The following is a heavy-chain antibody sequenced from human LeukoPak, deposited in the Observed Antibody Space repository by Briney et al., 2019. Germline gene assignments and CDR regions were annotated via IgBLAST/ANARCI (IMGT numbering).Heavy chain of an antibody. V-gene: IGHV4-59*12. Sequence: SETLSLTCTVSGGSISSYYWSWIRQPPGKGLEWIGYIYYSGSTNYNPSLKSRVTISVDTSKNQFSLKLSSVTAADTAVYYCARESRISFFDYWGQGTLVTVSS. J-gene: IGHJ4*02. CDR2: IYYSGST. CDR3: ARESRISFFDY. CDR1: GGSISSYY. D-gene: IGHD3-16*02.